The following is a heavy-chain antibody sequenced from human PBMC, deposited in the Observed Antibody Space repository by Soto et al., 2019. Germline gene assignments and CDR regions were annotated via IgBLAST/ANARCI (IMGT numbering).Heavy chain of an antibody. Sequence: QVQLVESGGGLVKPGGSLRLSCAASGFTFSDYYMSWIRQAPGKGLEWVSYISSSSSYTNYADSVKGRFTISRDNAKNSLYLQMNSLRAEDTAVYYCARSITDYYDSSGYYDDYWSQGTLVTVSS. V-gene: IGHV3-11*05. D-gene: IGHD3-22*01. CDR3: ARSITDYYDSSGYYDDY. CDR2: ISSSSSYT. CDR1: GFTFSDYY. J-gene: IGHJ4*02.